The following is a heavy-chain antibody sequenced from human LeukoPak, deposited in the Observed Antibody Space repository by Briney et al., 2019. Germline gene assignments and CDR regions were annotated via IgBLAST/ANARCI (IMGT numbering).Heavy chain of an antibody. V-gene: IGHV3-7*01. Sequence: HPGGSLRLSCAASGFTFRAYWMSWVRQAPGKGLEWVANINQDGSEKDYVDSVKGRFTISRDNARNSLYLQMDSLRAEDTAVYYCAKHDSSSDFWGQGTLVTVSS. J-gene: IGHJ4*02. CDR2: INQDGSEK. CDR3: AKHDSSSDF. CDR1: GFTFRAYW. D-gene: IGHD3-22*01.